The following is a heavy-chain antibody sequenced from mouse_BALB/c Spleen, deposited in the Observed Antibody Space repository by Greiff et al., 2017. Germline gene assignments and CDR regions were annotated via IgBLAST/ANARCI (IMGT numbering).Heavy chain of an antibody. Sequence: EVKLMESGGGLVKPGGSLKLSCAASGFAFSSYDMSWVRQTPEKRLEWVAYISSGGGSTYYPDTVKGRFTISRDNAKNTLYLQMSSLKSEDTAMYYCARHVYYCNGVDYWGQGTSVTVSS. V-gene: IGHV5-12-1*01. J-gene: IGHJ4*01. CDR1: GFAFSSYD. CDR2: ISSGGGST. CDR3: ARHVYYCNGVDY. D-gene: IGHD2-1*01.